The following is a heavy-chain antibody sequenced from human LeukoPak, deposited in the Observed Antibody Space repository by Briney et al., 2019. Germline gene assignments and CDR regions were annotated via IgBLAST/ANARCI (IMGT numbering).Heavy chain of an antibody. D-gene: IGHD5-18*01. J-gene: IGHJ6*03. V-gene: IGHV1-18*01. CDR3: ARDPAIQLWPDIYYYYMDV. Sequence: ASVKVSCKASGYTFTRYAISWVRQAPGQGLEWMGWISAYNGNTNYAQKLQGRVTMTTDTSTSTAYMELRSLRSDDTAVYYCARDPAIQLWPDIYYYYMDVWGKGTTVTVSS. CDR1: GYTFTRYA. CDR2: ISAYNGNT.